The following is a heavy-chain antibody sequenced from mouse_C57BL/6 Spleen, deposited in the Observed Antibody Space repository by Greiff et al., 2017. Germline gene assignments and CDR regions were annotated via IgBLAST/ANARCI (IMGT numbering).Heavy chain of an antibody. CDR1: GYTFTSYW. J-gene: IGHJ3*01. Sequence: QVQLQQSGAELAKPGASVKLSCKASGYTFTSYWMHWVKQRPGQGLEWIGYLNPSSGYTKYNQKFKDKATLTADKSSSTAYMLLSSLTYDDSAVYYCARHNYGSSYPFAYWGQGTLVTVSA. V-gene: IGHV1-7*01. CDR3: ARHNYGSSYPFAY. D-gene: IGHD1-1*01. CDR2: LNPSSGYT.